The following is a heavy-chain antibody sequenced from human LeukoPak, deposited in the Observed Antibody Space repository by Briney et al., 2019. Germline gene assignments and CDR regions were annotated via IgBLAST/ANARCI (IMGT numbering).Heavy chain of an antibody. CDR2: INSDGRST. Sequence: PGGSLRLSCAASGFTFSTYWMHWVRQAPGKGLVWVSRINSDGRSTSYADSVKGRFTISRDNAKNTLYLQMNSLRAEDTAVYYCARKRRELNYYDSSGYPQEDYWGQGTLVTVSS. J-gene: IGHJ4*02. CDR1: GFTFSTYW. V-gene: IGHV3-74*01. D-gene: IGHD3-22*01. CDR3: ARKRRELNYYDSSGYPQEDY.